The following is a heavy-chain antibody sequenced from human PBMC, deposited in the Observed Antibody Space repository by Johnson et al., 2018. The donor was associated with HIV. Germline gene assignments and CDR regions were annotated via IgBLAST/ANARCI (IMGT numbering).Heavy chain of an antibody. CDR3: ATRDPTHRPGVFDI. CDR1: GFTFSNAW. J-gene: IGHJ3*02. D-gene: IGHD2-8*01. Sequence: VQLVESGGGLVKPGGSLRLSCAASGFTFSNAWMSWVRQAPGKGLEWVGRIKSKTDGGTIEYAAPVRGRFTISRDDSKNTLYLQMNSLRAEETAVYYCATRDPTHRPGVFDIWGQGTMVTVSS. CDR2: IKSKTDGGTI. V-gene: IGHV3-15*01.